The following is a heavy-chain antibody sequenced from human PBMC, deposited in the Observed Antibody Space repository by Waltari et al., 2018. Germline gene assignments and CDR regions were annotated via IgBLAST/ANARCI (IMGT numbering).Heavy chain of an antibody. J-gene: IGHJ6*02. CDR1: GYTFTGYY. CDR3: AREYCSSTSCYDTGSYYGMDV. D-gene: IGHD2-2*01. CDR2: INPNSGGT. Sequence: QVQLVQSGAEVKKPGASVKVSCKASGYTFTGYYMHWVRQAPGQGLEWMGWINPNSGGTNYAQKLQGRVTMTRAKSISTAYMELSRLRSDDTAVYYCAREYCSSTSCYDTGSYYGMDVWGQGTTVTVSS. V-gene: IGHV1-2*02.